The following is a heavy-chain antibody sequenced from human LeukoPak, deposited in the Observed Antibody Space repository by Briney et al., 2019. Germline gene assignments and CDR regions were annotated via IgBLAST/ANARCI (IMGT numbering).Heavy chain of an antibody. Sequence: SETLSLTCTGSGSSISSYYWSWIRQPPWKGLEWIGYIYYSGSTNYNPSLKGRVTISIDTSKTQFSLKLRSVTAADTAMYYCARVVYYGYTYGKYYFDYWGQGTLVTVSS. CDR3: ARVVYYGYTYGKYYFDY. D-gene: IGHD5-18*01. CDR1: GSSISSYY. CDR2: IYYSGST. V-gene: IGHV4-59*01. J-gene: IGHJ4*02.